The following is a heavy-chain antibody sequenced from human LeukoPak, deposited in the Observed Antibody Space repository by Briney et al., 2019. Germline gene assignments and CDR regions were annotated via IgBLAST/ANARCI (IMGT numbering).Heavy chain of an antibody. Sequence: GGSLRLSCAASGFTFSSYSMSWVRQAPGQGLEWVSSISRSSSYIYYADSVKGRFTISRDNAKNSLYLQMNSLRAEDTAVYYCARGQDRPFYSDSGAKRGYYFDYWGQGTLVTVSS. CDR2: ISRSSSYI. CDR1: GFTFSSYS. V-gene: IGHV3-21*01. CDR3: ARGQDRPFYSDSGAKRGYYFDY. D-gene: IGHD3-22*01. J-gene: IGHJ4*02.